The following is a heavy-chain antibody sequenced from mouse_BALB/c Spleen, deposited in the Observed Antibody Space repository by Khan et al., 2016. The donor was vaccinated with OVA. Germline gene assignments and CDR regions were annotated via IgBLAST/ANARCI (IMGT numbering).Heavy chain of an antibody. CDR3: ARGDYYDAMDY. J-gene: IGHJ4*01. V-gene: IGHV9-1*02. CDR2: IFTYTGQP. D-gene: IGHD2-1*01. Sequence: QIQLVQSGPELKKPGETVKISCKVSGYTFTNYGVSWVKQAPGKDLKWMGWIFTYTGQPTYGDDFKGRFAFSLETSASTAFLQINNVKNEDMATYFCARGDYYDAMDYWGQGTSVTVSS. CDR1: GYTFTNYG.